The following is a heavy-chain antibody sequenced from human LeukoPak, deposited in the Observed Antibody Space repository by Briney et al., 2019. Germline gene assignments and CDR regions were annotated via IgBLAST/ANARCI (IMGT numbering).Heavy chain of an antibody. J-gene: IGHJ5*02. CDR1: GGSISSYY. CDR3: ARGRIARNWFDP. Sequence: PSETLSLTCTVSGGSISSYYWSWIRQPPGKGLEWIGYIYYSGSTNYNPSLKSRVTISVDTSKNQFSLKLSSVTAEDTAVYYCARGRIARNWFDPWGQGTLVTVSS. D-gene: IGHD2-15*01. V-gene: IGHV4-59*01. CDR2: IYYSGST.